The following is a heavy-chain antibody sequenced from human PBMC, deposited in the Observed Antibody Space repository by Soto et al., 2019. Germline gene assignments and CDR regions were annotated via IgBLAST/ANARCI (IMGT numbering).Heavy chain of an antibody. V-gene: IGHV1-69*01. CDR2: IIPIFGTA. J-gene: IGHJ6*02. Sequence: QVQLVQSGAEVKKPGSSVKVSCKASGGTFSSYAISWVRQAPGQGLEWMGGIIPIFGTANYAQKFQGRVTITGDESTSTAYMELSSLRSEDTAVYYCARWYCSGGSCYYYYYGMDVWGQGTTVTVSS. CDR1: GGTFSSYA. CDR3: ARWYCSGGSCYYYYYGMDV. D-gene: IGHD2-15*01.